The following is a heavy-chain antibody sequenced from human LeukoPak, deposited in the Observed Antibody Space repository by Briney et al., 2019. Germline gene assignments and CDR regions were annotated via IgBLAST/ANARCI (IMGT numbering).Heavy chain of an antibody. D-gene: IGHD4-17*01. V-gene: IGHV3-23*01. J-gene: IGHJ4*02. Sequence: PGGSLRLSCAASGFIFSNYAVSWVRQAPGKGLEWVSSISGRGVATHYADSVKGRFTISRDNSKNTLYLQMQDLRAEDTAIYYCAKGTTVTTDILLFDFWGQGALVTVSS. CDR3: AKGTTVTTDILLFDF. CDR1: GFIFSNYA. CDR2: ISGRGVAT.